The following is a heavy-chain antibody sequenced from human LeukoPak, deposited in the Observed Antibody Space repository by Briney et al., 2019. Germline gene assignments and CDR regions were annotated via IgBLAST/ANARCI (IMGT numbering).Heavy chain of an antibody. V-gene: IGHV4-59*12. J-gene: IGHJ4*02. D-gene: IGHD6-13*01. CDR1: GGSISSYY. CDR2: IYYSGST. CDR3: ARDGSSWGYFDY. Sequence: SETLSLTCTVSGGSISSYYWSWIRQPPGKGLEWIGYIYYSGSTNYNPFLKSRVTISVDTSKNQFSLKLSSVTAADTAVYYCARDGSSWGYFDYWGLGTLVTVSS.